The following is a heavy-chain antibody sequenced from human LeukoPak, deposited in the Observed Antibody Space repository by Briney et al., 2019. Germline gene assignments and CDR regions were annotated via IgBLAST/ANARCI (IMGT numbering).Heavy chain of an antibody. CDR1: GYSISSGYY. J-gene: IGHJ4*02. D-gene: IGHD3-10*01. Sequence: SSETLSLTCTVSGYSISSGYYWGWIRQPPGKGLEWIGSIYHSGSTYYNPSLKSRVTISVDTSKNQFSLKLSSVTAADTAVYYCARGFGESPTYFDYWGQGTLVTVSS. CDR3: ARGFGESPTYFDY. CDR2: IYHSGST. V-gene: IGHV4-38-2*02.